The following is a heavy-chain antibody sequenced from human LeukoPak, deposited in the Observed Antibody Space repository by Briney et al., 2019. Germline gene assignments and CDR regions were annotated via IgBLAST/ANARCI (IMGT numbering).Heavy chain of an antibody. CDR1: GFTFSSYG. Sequence: GGSLRLSCAASGFTFSSYGMHWVRLAPGKGLEWVAFIRYDGSNKYYADSVKGRFTISRDNSKNTLYLQMNSLRAEDTAVYYCARRSSWLYYYYYYYMDVWGKGTTVTISS. V-gene: IGHV3-30*02. D-gene: IGHD6-13*01. J-gene: IGHJ6*03. CDR3: ARRSSWLYYYYYYYMDV. CDR2: IRYDGSNK.